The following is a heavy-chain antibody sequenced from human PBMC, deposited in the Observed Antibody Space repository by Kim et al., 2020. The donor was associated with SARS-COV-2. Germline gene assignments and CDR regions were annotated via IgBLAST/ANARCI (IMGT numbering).Heavy chain of an antibody. CDR1: GFTFSGSS. CDR3: TRVPPYSNSWWDAFDS. Sequence: GGSLRLSCAASGFTFSGSSMYWVRQASGKGLEWVGRIRSKANSYATSYAASVEGRFTISRDDSKSTVYLQMHSLKTEDTAMYYCTRVPPYSNSWWDAFDSWGQGTMVTVSS. J-gene: IGHJ3*02. V-gene: IGHV3-73*01. CDR2: IRSKANSYAT. D-gene: IGHD6-13*01.